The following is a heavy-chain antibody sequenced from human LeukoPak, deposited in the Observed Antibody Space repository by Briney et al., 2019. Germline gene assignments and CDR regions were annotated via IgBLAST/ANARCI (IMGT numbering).Heavy chain of an antibody. Sequence: GASVKVSCKASGGTFSSYAISWVRQAPGQGLEWMGRIIPIFGTANYAQKFQGRVTIATDESTSTAYMELSSLRSEDTAVYYCARLYGSGSPLWGQGTLVTVSS. D-gene: IGHD3-10*01. CDR2: IIPIFGTA. CDR3: ARLYGSGSPL. J-gene: IGHJ4*02. CDR1: GGTFSSYA. V-gene: IGHV1-69*05.